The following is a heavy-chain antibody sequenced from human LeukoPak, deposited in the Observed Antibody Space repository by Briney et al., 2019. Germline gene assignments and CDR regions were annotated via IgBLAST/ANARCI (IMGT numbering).Heavy chain of an antibody. J-gene: IGHJ6*02. CDR3: ARSPQDYDILTGYYPNYGMDV. Sequence: HEASVKVSCKASGYSFTSYYMHWVRQAPGQGLEWMGIINPRGGSTSYAQKFLGRVTMTRDTSTSTVYMELSSLRSEDTAVYYCARSPQDYDILTGYYPNYGMDVWGQGTTVTVSS. D-gene: IGHD3-9*01. CDR1: GYSFTSYY. V-gene: IGHV1-46*01. CDR2: INPRGGST.